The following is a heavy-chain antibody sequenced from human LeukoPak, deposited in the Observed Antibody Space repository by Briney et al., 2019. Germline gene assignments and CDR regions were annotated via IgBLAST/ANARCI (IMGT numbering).Heavy chain of an antibody. V-gene: IGHV3-7*01. CDR3: GKQCSGGTCPEL. Sequence: TGGSLRLSCAASGFSISGYWMTWVRQAPGKGPEWVGNIQHDGKVKNYVDSVRGRFTISRDNAKNSVYLQMTSLRAEDSAVYFCGKQCSGGTCPELWSQGTQVTVSS. CDR2: IQHDGKVK. CDR1: GFSISGYW. J-gene: IGHJ4*02. D-gene: IGHD2-15*01.